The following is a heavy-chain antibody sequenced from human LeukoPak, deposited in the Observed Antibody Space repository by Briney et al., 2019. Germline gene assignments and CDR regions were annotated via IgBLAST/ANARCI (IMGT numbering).Heavy chain of an antibody. V-gene: IGHV4-34*01. CDR3: ARVAYCGDDCDAFDI. Sequence: KPSETLALTCAVYGGSFNGYYWSWIRQPPGKGLEWIGEIPHRGGTNYNPSLKSRVTISADTSKNQFSLKLSSVTAADTAVYYCARVAYCGDDCDAFDICRQGTMVTVSS. J-gene: IGHJ3*02. D-gene: IGHD2-21*02. CDR1: GGSFNGYY. CDR2: IPHRGGT.